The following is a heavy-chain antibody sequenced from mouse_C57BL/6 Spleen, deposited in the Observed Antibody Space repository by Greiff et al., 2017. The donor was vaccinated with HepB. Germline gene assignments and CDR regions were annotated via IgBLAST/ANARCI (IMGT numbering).Heavy chain of an antibody. CDR2: IWSGGST. D-gene: IGHD2-4*01. V-gene: IGHV2-2*01. J-gene: IGHJ4*01. CDR3: ARNFDDYDGEGYAMDY. CDR1: GFSLTSYG. Sequence: VMLVESGPGLVQPSQSLSITCTVSGFSLTSYGVHWVRQSPGKGLEWLGVIWSGGSTDYNAAFISRLSISKDNSKSQVFFKMNSLQADDTAIYYCARNFDDYDGEGYAMDYWGQGTSVTVSS.